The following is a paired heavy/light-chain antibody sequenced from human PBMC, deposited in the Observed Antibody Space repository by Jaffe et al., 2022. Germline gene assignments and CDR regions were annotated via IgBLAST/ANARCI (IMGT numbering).Light chain of an antibody. CDR1: ESISNL. CDR2: KAS. CDR3: QQSYSSRWT. Sequence: DIQMTQTPSSLSTSVGDTVVITCRASESISNLLNWFQQKPGKAPKLLIYKASNLQSGVPSRFSGDGSGTDFTLTISSLQPEDFATYYCQQSYSSRWTFGQGTKVEIK. V-gene: IGKV1-39*01. J-gene: IGKJ1*01.
Heavy chain of an antibody. V-gene: IGHV1-69-2*01. J-gene: IGHJ4*02. CDR1: GYTFNDFY. D-gene: IGHD3-10*01. CDR3: AVQGAAVITEGYYFDY. CDR2: VDPEDGEA. Sequence: EVQLVQSGPEVRKPGATVKISCNVSGYTFNDFYIHWVRQAPGEGLQWMGLVDPEDGEAKYAEHLQVRLTITADTSRDTALMELSSLRSEDTAVYYCAVQGAAVITEGYYFDYWGQGTLVTVSA.